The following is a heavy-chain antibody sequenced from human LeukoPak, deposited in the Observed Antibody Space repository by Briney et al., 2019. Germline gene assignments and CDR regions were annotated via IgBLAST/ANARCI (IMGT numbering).Heavy chain of an antibody. V-gene: IGHV4-39*07. Sequence: SETLSLTCTVSGASISGSNVYWGWIRQAPGKGLEWIGNIFDTGSTYIKSSLESRVTKSVDTSKNQFFLKLSSVTVADTAVYYCARAGVRGGCGRDCYSDYFDYWGQGILVTVSS. D-gene: IGHD2-21*02. CDR2: IFDTGST. CDR3: ARAGVRGGCGRDCYSDYFDY. J-gene: IGHJ4*02. CDR1: GASISGSNVY.